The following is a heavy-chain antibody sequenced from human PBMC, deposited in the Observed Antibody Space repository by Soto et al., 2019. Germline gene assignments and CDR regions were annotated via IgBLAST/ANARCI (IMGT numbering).Heavy chain of an antibody. Sequence: QLQLQESGPGLVKPSETLSLTCTVSGGSISSSSYYWGWIRQPPGKGLEWIGSIYYSGSTYNPSPKGRATISVDTSKNPFPPKLSPLTAAGPAVYYCGRQYGWDAFDIWGQGAMGTVAS. J-gene: IGHJ3*02. CDR1: GGSISSSSYY. CDR3: GRQYGWDAFDI. V-gene: IGHV4-39*01. CDR2: IYYSGST. D-gene: IGHD2-8*02.